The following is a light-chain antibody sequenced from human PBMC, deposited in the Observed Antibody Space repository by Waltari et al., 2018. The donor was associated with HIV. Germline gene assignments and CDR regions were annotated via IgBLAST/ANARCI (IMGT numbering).Light chain of an antibody. Sequence: QTVVTQEPSFSVSPGGTVTLTCGLSSGSVSPSYYPSCYQQTPGQAPRTLIYSTNTRSSGVPDRFSGSILGNKAALTITGAQADDESDYYCVLYMGRGISLFGGGTKLTVL. CDR1: SGSVSPSYY. CDR3: VLYMGRGISL. J-gene: IGLJ2*01. V-gene: IGLV8-61*01. CDR2: STN.